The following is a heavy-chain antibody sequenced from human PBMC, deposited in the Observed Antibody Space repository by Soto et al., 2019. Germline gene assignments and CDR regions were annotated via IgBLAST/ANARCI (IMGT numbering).Heavy chain of an antibody. CDR2: IYATGTT. CDR3: VRDGAKTLRDWFDP. D-gene: IGHD3-16*01. J-gene: IGHJ5*02. V-gene: IGHV4-4*07. CDR1: GASISGFY. Sequence: PSETLSLTCTVSGASISGFYWSWIRQSAGKGLEWIGRIYATGTTDYNPSLKSRVMMSVDTSKKQFSLKVRSVTAADTAVYYCVRDGAKTLRDWFDPWGQGISVTVSS.